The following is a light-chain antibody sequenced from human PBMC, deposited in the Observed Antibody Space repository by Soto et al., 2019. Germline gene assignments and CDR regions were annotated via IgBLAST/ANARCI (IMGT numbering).Light chain of an antibody. V-gene: IGKV3-20*01. J-gene: IGKJ1*01. CDR3: HQFGSSPQT. CDR1: QNVNSNL. CDR2: GPS. Sequence: EIVLTQSPGTLSLSPGERATLSCRASQNVNSNLIAWYQQKPGQAPRLLIYGPSSRATGIPERFSGSGSGTDVTLTISRLEPEDFAVYFCHQFGSSPQTFGHGTKVDIK.